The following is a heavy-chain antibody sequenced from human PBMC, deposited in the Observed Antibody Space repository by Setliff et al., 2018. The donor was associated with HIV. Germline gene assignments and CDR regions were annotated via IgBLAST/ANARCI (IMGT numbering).Heavy chain of an antibody. CDR2: INPNDGAT. J-gene: IGHJ4*02. Sequence: ASVKVSCKASGYNFTSYFLHWVRQAPGQGLEWMGIINPNDGATTYAQNFEGRVTMTRDTSTNTVYMELRSLTSEDTAVFYCAREYHIEATYTRLANYFDSWGQGTLVTVSS. CDR1: GYNFTSYF. V-gene: IGHV1-46*01. D-gene: IGHD6-19*01. CDR3: AREYHIEATYTRLANYFDS.